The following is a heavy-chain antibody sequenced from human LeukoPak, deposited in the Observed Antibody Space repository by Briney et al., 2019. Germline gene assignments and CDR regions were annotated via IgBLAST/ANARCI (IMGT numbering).Heavy chain of an antibody. CDR1: QFTFGNYA. CDR3: AKVAGSSGWYGGNAFGI. Sequence: GSLRLSCVASQFTFGNYAMSWVRQTPGKGLEWVSAVSGDEHSTYSADSVRGRFTISRDNSKSTLYLQMNSLRAEDTALYYCAKVAGSSGWYGGNAFGIWGQGTLVTVSS. D-gene: IGHD6-19*01. J-gene: IGHJ3*02. V-gene: IGHV3-23*01. CDR2: VSGDEHST.